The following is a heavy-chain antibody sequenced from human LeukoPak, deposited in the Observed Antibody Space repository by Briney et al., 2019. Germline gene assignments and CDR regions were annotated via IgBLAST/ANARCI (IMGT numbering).Heavy chain of an antibody. Sequence: SETLSLTCTVSGASISSYYWSWIRQPPGKGLEWIGYIYYSGSANYNPSLKSRVTISVDTSKNQFSLKLSSVTAADTAVYYCAREDYDSSGYYYGTYWGQGTLVAVSS. D-gene: IGHD3-22*01. V-gene: IGHV4-59*01. CDR2: IYYSGSA. CDR1: GASISSYY. J-gene: IGHJ4*02. CDR3: AREDYDSSGYYYGTY.